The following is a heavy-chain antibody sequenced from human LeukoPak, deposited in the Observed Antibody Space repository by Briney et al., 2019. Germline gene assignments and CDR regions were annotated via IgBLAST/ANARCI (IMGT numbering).Heavy chain of an antibody. V-gene: IGHV3-53*01. Sequence: GGSLRLSCAASGFSVSTKYIAWVRQAPGKGLEWVSFMSSGGNSQNADSVKGRFTISRDDSNNTLYLHLISLRAEDTAIYYCARDDCGGDCYLVHWGQGTLVTVSS. CDR2: MSSGGNS. D-gene: IGHD2-21*02. J-gene: IGHJ4*02. CDR1: GFSVSTKY. CDR3: ARDDCGGDCYLVH.